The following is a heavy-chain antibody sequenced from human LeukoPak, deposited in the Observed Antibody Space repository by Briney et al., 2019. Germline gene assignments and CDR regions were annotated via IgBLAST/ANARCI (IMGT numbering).Heavy chain of an antibody. CDR2: ISYDGSNK. J-gene: IGHJ6*02. V-gene: IGHV3-30-3*01. CDR1: GFTFGSYA. CDR3: ARGLGQQLVSPDYYYYYGMDV. D-gene: IGHD6-13*01. Sequence: GRSLRLSCAASGFTFGSYAMHWVRQAPGKGLEWVAVISYDGSNKHYADSVKGRFTISRDNFKNTLYLQMNSLRAEDTAVYYCARGLGQQLVSPDYYYYYGMDVWGQGTTVTVSS.